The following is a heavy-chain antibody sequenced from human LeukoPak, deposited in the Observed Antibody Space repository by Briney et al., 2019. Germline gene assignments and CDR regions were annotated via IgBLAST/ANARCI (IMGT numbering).Heavy chain of an antibody. D-gene: IGHD3-10*01. CDR1: RFTFSSYG. CDR3: AKSPIWFREPDYGMDV. J-gene: IGHJ6*04. V-gene: IGHV3-30*18. Sequence: GGSLILSCAPSRFTFSSYGMHSVRQAPRKGLEWVAVISYEERNKYYEDSVKGRFTISRDNSKNTLYLQMNSLRAEDTAVYYCAKSPIWFREPDYGMDVWGKGTTVTVSS. CDR2: ISYEERNK.